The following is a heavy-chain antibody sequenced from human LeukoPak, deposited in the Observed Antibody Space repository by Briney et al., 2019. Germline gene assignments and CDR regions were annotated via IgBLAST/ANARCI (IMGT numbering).Heavy chain of an antibody. CDR1: GGTFSNYA. Sequence: SVTVSCTTSGGTFSNYAISWVRQAPGQGREWMGAILPFLGRADYPLKFQGRVTITSDESTRTAYMELSSLKSDDTAVYYCARDDIGQFDYWGQGSLVTVSS. CDR3: ARDDIGQFDY. CDR2: ILPFLGRA. J-gene: IGHJ4*02. V-gene: IGHV1-69*10.